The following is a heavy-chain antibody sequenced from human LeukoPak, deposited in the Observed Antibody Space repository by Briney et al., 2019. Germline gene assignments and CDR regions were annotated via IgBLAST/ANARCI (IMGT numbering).Heavy chain of an antibody. V-gene: IGHV3-30*02. CDR1: GFTFSSYG. D-gene: IGHD3-9*01. CDR3: AKGIGKYDIMDPDAFDI. CDR2: IRYDGSNK. J-gene: IGHJ3*02. Sequence: PGGSLRLSCAASGFTFSSYGMHWVRQAPGKGLEWVAFIRYDGSNKYYADSVKGRFTISRDNSKNTLYLQMNSLRAEDTAVYYCAKGIGKYDIMDPDAFDIWGQGTMVTVSS.